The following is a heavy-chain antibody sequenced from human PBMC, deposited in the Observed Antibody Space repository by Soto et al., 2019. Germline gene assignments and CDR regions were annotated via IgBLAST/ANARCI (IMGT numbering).Heavy chain of an antibody. V-gene: IGHV4-30-4*01. CDR2: IYHSGKT. Sequence: SETLSLTCTVSGGSVSSDEYYWTWIRQPPGKGLEWVGYIYHSGKTNYNPTLNSRLTISLDTSKNQFSLKLTTVSAADTAVYYCARDRSNSPDYFDYWGQGTLVTVSS. J-gene: IGHJ4*02. CDR3: ARDRSNSPDYFDY. D-gene: IGHD2-15*01. CDR1: GGSVSSDEYY.